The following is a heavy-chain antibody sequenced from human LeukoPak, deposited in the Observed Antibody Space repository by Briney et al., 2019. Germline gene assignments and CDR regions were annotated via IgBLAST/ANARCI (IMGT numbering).Heavy chain of an antibody. Sequence: SETLSLTCTVSGGSISSYYWSWIRQPPGKGLEWIGYIYYSGSTNYNPSLKSRVTISVDTSKNQFSLKLSSVTAADTAVYYCARHNTVTRPFDYWGQGTLVTVSS. CDR1: GGSISSYY. CDR2: IYYSGST. CDR3: ARHNTVTRPFDY. D-gene: IGHD4-11*01. J-gene: IGHJ4*02. V-gene: IGHV4-59*08.